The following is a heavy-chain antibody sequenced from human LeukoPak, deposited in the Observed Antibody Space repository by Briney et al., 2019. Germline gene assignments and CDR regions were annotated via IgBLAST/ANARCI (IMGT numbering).Heavy chain of an antibody. CDR3: ASHYYASSGSLFDS. CDR2: INHSGST. D-gene: IGHD3-22*01. V-gene: IGHV4-34*01. CDR1: GGSFSGYY. Sequence: SETLSLTCAVYGGSFSGYYWRWIRQPPGKGLEWIGEINHSGSTNYNPSLKSRVTISVDTSKNQFSLKLSSVTAADTALYYCASHYYASSGSLFDSWGRGSLVTVSS. J-gene: IGHJ4*02.